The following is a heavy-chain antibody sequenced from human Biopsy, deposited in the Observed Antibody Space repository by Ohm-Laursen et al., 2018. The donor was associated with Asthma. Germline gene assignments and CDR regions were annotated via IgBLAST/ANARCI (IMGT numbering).Heavy chain of an antibody. J-gene: IGHJ2*01. CDR2: IYYSGRT. Sequence: SETLSLTCIVSGDAMSTSGSYWGWIRQSPGKGLEWIGSIYYSGRTYYSPSLGSRVTISADTSKNHFSLKVTSVTAADTAVYYCARAVSSSSYWYFDLWGRGDLVTVSS. CDR1: GDAMSTSGSY. V-gene: IGHV4-39*02. CDR3: ARAVSSSSYWYFDL. D-gene: IGHD6-6*01.